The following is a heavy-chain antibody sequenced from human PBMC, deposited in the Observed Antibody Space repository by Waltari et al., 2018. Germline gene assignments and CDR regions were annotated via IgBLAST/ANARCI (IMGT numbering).Heavy chain of an antibody. D-gene: IGHD4-17*01. Sequence: EVQLLESGGTLVQPGGSLRVSCAASGVIFRSNAFSWVRQAPGKGLEWVSSISGRGENTYYAESVKGRFTISRDNSKHTVFLQMNNLRVDDTAVYYCARDPLNDYGGWDDYWGQGTLVTVSS. CDR2: ISGRGENT. J-gene: IGHJ4*02. CDR3: ARDPLNDYGGWDDY. CDR1: GVIFRSNA. V-gene: IGHV3-23*01.